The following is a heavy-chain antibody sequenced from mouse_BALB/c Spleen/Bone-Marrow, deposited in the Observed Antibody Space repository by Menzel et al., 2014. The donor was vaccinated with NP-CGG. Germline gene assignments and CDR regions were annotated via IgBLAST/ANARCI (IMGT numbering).Heavy chain of an antibody. CDR1: GFTFTDYY. V-gene: IGHV7-3*02. CDR3: ARDDAMDY. CDR2: IRNKANGYTT. J-gene: IGHJ4*01. Sequence: EVNVVESGGGLVQPGGSLRLSCATSGFTFTDYYKSWVRQPPGKALEWLGFIRNKANGYTTEYSASVKGRFTISRDNSQSILYLQMNTLRAEDSATYYCARDDAMDYWGQGTSVTVSS.